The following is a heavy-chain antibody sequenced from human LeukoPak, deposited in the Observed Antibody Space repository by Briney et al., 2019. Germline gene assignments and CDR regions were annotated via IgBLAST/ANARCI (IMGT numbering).Heavy chain of an antibody. V-gene: IGHV4-59*08. CDR2: IYYSGRDT. CDR1: GDSINNYY. CDR3: ARHPQGLRYFDN. Sequence: SETLSLTCSASGDSINNYYWSWIRQPPGKGLEWIAYIYYSGRDTNYTPSLKSRLTISVDTSKQQFFLSMRSVTAADTAVYYCARHPQGLRYFDNWGQGTLVIVSS. J-gene: IGHJ4*02.